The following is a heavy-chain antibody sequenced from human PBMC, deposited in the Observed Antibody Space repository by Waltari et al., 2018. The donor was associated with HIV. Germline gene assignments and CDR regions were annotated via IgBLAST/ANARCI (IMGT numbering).Heavy chain of an antibody. CDR1: GFTFSSYW. CDR2: IKQDGSEK. CDR3: ASQGVLTRVNWFDP. V-gene: IGHV3-7*01. Sequence: ESGGGLVQPGGSLRLSCAASGFTFSSYWMSWVRQAPGKGLEWVANIKQDGSEKYYVDSVKGRFTISRDNAKNSLYLQMNSLRAEDTAVYYCASQGVLTRVNWFDPWGQGTLVTVSS. J-gene: IGHJ5*02. D-gene: IGHD2-8*01.